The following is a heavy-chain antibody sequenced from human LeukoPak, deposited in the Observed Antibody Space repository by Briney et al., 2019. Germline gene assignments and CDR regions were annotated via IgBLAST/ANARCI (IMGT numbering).Heavy chain of an antibody. Sequence: SQTLSLTCAISGDSVSSNSAAWSWIWQSPSRSLEWLGRTYYRSKWYNDYALSLKSRITINPDTSKNQFSLQLNSVTPEDTAVYYCAREELGFDYWGQGSLVTVSS. CDR3: AREELGFDY. CDR1: GDSVSSNSAA. V-gene: IGHV6-1*01. D-gene: IGHD1-26*01. CDR2: TYYRSKWYN. J-gene: IGHJ4*02.